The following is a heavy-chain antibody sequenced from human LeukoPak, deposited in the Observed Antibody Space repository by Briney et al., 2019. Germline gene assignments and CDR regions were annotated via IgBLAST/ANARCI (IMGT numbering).Heavy chain of an antibody. CDR2: INHSGST. Sequence: SETLSLTCAVYGVSFSGYYWSWVRQPPGKGLEWVWEINHSGSTNYNPSPKSRVTISVDTSKNQFSLKLSSVTAADTAVYYCARQLAVAGKPAHDAFDIWGQGTMVTVSS. CDR3: ARQLAVAGKPAHDAFDI. CDR1: GVSFSGYY. J-gene: IGHJ3*02. V-gene: IGHV4-34*01. D-gene: IGHD6-19*01.